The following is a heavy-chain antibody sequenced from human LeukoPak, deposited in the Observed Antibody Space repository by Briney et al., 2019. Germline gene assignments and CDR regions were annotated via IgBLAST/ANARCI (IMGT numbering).Heavy chain of an antibody. CDR2: ISYDGNKR. CDR1: GIYFSNYG. Sequence: GGSLRLSCAASGIYFSNYGMHWVRQAPGKGLEWVALISYDGNKRYYTDSVRGRFTISRDNSKNTLYLQMNSLRAEDTAVYYCARFMATMGPIDYWGQGTLVTVSS. J-gene: IGHJ4*02. V-gene: IGHV3-30*03. CDR3: ARFMATMGPIDY. D-gene: IGHD5-24*01.